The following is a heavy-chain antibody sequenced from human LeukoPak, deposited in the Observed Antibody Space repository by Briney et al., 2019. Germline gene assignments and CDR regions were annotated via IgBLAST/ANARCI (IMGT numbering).Heavy chain of an antibody. V-gene: IGHV5-51*01. J-gene: IGHJ4*02. CDR2: IYPGDSDT. CDR3: ARALNYSNYVY. Sequence: GESLKISCKGSGYRFSSYWIGWVRQMPGKGLEWMGIIYPGDSDTRYSPSFRGQVTISADKSISTAYLQWSSLKVSDTAMYYCARALNYSNYVYWGQGALVTVSS. CDR1: GYRFSSYW. D-gene: IGHD4-11*01.